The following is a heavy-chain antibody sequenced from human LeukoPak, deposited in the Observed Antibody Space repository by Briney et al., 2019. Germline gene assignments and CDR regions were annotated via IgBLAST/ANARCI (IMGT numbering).Heavy chain of an antibody. V-gene: IGHV4-59*08. CDR2: IYYSGST. Sequence: PSETLSLTCTVSGGSISSYYWSWIRQPPGKGLEWIGYIYYSGSTNYNPSLKSRITISVDTSNNQFSLKVNSVTAADTAVYYCATAENSSGWFGYWGQGTLVTVSS. CDR3: ATAENSSGWFGY. CDR1: GGSISSYY. D-gene: IGHD6-19*01. J-gene: IGHJ4*02.